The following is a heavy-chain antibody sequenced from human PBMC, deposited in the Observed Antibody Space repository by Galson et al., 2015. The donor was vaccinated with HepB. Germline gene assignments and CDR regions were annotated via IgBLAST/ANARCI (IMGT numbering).Heavy chain of an antibody. D-gene: IGHD3-22*01. CDR3: ARPPDYYDSSGYDYYFDY. CDR1: GYSFTSYW. CDR2: IYPGDSDT. J-gene: IGHJ4*02. V-gene: IGHV5-51*03. Sequence: QSGAEVKKPGESLKISCKGSGYSFTSYWIGWVRQMPGKGLEWMGIIYPGDSDTRYRPSFQGQVTISADKSISTAYLQWSSLKASDTAMYYCARPPDYYDSSGYDYYFDYWGQGTLVTVSS.